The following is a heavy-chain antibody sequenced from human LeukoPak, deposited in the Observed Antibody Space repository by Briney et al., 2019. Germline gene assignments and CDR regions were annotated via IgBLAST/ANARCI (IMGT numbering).Heavy chain of an antibody. Sequence: GGSLRLSCAASGFTFTSYGMSWLRQAPGKGLEWVSSISGGGESTYYADSVKGRFTISRDNSKNMLFMQMNSLRAEDTAVYYCARLLTAAGTGDWGQGTLVIVSS. V-gene: IGHV3-23*01. J-gene: IGHJ1*01. D-gene: IGHD6-13*01. CDR1: GFTFTSYG. CDR3: ARLLTAAGTGD. CDR2: ISGGGEST.